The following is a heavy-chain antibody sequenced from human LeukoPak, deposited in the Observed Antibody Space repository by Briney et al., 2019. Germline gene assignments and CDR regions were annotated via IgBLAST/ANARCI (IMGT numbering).Heavy chain of an antibody. CDR2: IYYSGST. CDR3: ARDPLGMASAL. V-gene: IGHV4-31*03. D-gene: IGHD6-13*01. J-gene: IGHJ4*02. Sequence: SETLSLTCTVSGGSISSGGYYWSGIRQHPGKGLEWIGYIYYSGSTYYNPSLKSRVTISVDTSKNQFSLKLSSVTAADTAVYYCARDPLGMASALWGQGTLVTVSS. CDR1: GGSISSGGYY.